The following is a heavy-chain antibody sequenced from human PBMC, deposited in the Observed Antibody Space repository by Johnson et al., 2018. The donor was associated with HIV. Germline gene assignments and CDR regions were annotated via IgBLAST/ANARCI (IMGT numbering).Heavy chain of an antibody. CDR1: GFTFSSYA. V-gene: IGHV3-30*04. D-gene: IGHD6-19*01. Sequence: QVQLVESGGGVVQPGRSLRLSCAASGFTFSSYAMHWVRQAPGKGLEWVAVMSYDGSNKYYTDSVRGRFTISRDNSKNTLYLQMNSLRAEDTALYYCAREMGWEDAFDIWGQGTMVTVSS. CDR2: MSYDGSNK. J-gene: IGHJ3*02. CDR3: AREMGWEDAFDI.